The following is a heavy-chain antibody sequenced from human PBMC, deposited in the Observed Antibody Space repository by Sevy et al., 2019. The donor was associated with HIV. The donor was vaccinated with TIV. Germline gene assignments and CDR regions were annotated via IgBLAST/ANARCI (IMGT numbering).Heavy chain of an antibody. J-gene: IGHJ6*02. D-gene: IGHD6-13*01. CDR2: INHSGST. Sequence: TLSLTCAVYGGSFSGYYWSWIRQPPGKGLEWIGEINHSGSTNYNPSLKSRVTISVETSKNQFSLKLSSVTAADTAVYYCARGRSSSWFYYYYGMDVWGQGTTVTVSS. V-gene: IGHV4-34*01. CDR3: ARGRSSSWFYYYYGMDV. CDR1: GGSFSGYY.